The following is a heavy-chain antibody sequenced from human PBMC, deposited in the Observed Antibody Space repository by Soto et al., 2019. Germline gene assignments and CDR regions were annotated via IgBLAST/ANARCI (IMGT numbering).Heavy chain of an antibody. D-gene: IGHD6-19*01. Sequence: PGGALKLSCAASGFSLSEYWMHWVRQVPGKGLLWVSRISVDGRDTTYADSVKGRFTISRDNAKNTLYLQMDSLRAEDTAVYYCVRAPEQRLLDFWGRGSLVTVSS. J-gene: IGHJ4*01. CDR2: ISVDGRDT. CDR1: GFSLSEYW. CDR3: VRAPEQRLLDF. V-gene: IGHV3-74*03.